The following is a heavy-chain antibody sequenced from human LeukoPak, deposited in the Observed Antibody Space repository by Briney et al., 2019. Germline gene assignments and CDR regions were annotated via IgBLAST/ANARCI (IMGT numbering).Heavy chain of an antibody. Sequence: GGSLRLSCAASGFTFSSYWMSWVRQAPGKGLEWVANIKQDGREKYSVDSVKGRFTISRDNAKNSLYLQMNSLRAEDTALYYCARRVDTAMVTGRGYYYYYYMDVWGKGTTVTVSS. J-gene: IGHJ6*03. D-gene: IGHD5-18*01. CDR3: ARRVDTAMVTGRGYYYYYYMDV. CDR2: IKQDGREK. V-gene: IGHV3-7*03. CDR1: GFTFSSYW.